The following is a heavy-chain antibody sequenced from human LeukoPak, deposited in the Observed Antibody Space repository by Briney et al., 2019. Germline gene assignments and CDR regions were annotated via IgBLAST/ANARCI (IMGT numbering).Heavy chain of an antibody. CDR1: GDSINSYY. Sequence: SETLSLTCTVSGDSINSYYWIWIRQSAGKGLEWIGRIYSSGNTNYNPSLKSRATISIGTSKKQFSLKLTSVTTADTAVYYCARDQTIGSGSYALVYWGQGTPVTVSS. D-gene: IGHD3-10*01. CDR3: ARDQTIGSGSYALVY. CDR2: IYSSGNT. V-gene: IGHV4-4*07. J-gene: IGHJ4*02.